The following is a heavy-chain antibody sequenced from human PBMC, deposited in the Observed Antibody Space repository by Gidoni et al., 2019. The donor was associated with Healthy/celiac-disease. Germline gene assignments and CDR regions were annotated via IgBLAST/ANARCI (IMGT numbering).Heavy chain of an antibody. Sequence: QVQLQQWGAGLLKPSETLSLTCAVYGGSFSGYYWSWIRQPPGKGLEWIGEINPSGSTNYNPSLKSRVTISVDTSKNQFSLKLSSVTAADTAVYYCARALVRGVMNWFDPWGQGTLVTVSS. CDR1: GGSFSGYY. CDR2: INPSGST. V-gene: IGHV4-34*01. J-gene: IGHJ5*02. D-gene: IGHD3-10*02. CDR3: ARALVRGVMNWFDP.